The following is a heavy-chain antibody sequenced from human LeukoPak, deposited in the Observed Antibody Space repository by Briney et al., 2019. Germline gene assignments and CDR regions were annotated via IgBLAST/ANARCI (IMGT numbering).Heavy chain of an antibody. CDR2: INGDGGTS. Sequence: GGSLRLSCAASGFTFGSYWIHWVRQAPGKGLVWVSRINGDGGTSTYADSVRGRFTISRDNARNTVYLQMNSLRAEDTAVYYCARSSYQPYFDYWGRGTLVTVSS. CDR1: GFTFGSYW. D-gene: IGHD1-26*01. CDR3: ARSSYQPYFDY. J-gene: IGHJ4*02. V-gene: IGHV3-74*01.